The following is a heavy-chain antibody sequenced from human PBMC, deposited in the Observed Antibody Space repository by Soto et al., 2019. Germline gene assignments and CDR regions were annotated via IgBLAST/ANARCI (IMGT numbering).Heavy chain of an antibody. CDR2: INPNSGGT. CDR3: ARDWSSGWYVDY. J-gene: IGHJ4*02. D-gene: IGHD6-19*01. CDR1: GYTFTGYY. Sequence: ASVKFCCKASGYTFTGYYMHWVRQAPGQGLEWMGWINPNSGGTNYAQKFQGRVTMTRDTSISTAYMELSRLRSDDTAVYYCARDWSSGWYVDYWGQGTLVTVSS. V-gene: IGHV1-2*02.